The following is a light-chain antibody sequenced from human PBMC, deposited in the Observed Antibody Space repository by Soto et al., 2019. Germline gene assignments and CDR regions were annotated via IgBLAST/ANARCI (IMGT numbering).Light chain of an antibody. Sequence: EIVLTQSPATLSLSPGERATLSCRASQSVSSYLAWYQQKPGQAPRLLIYDASNRSTGIPARFSGSGSVTDFTLTISSLEPEDFAVYYCQQRSNWPLYNFGQGTKLEIK. CDR3: QQRSNWPLYN. CDR1: QSVSSY. CDR2: DAS. V-gene: IGKV3-11*01. J-gene: IGKJ2*01.